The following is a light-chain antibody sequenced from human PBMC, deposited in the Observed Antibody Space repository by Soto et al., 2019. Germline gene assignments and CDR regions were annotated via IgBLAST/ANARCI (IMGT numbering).Light chain of an antibody. V-gene: IGKV3-15*01. CDR3: QQYNNWPPIGYT. J-gene: IGKJ2*01. Sequence: EIVMTQSPATLSVSPGERVTLSCRASQSVSSNLAWYQQKPGQAPRLLIYGASTRATGIPARFSGSGSGTEFTLTISSLQSEDFAVYYCQQYNNWPPIGYTFGQGTKLEIK. CDR1: QSVSSN. CDR2: GAS.